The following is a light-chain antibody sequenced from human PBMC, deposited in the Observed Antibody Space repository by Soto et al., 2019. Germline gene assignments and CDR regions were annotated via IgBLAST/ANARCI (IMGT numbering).Light chain of an antibody. Sequence: QCRSILSGSRGDRATLSCRASQSLSFNLAWYQQKPGQAPRLLIYAASTRATGIPARFSGSGSGTDFTLTISSQEPEDFAVYYCQPRIHGWTLGPRTKVDIK. CDR3: QPRIHGWT. CDR2: AAS. J-gene: IGKJ1*01. CDR1: QSLSFN. V-gene: IGKV3-11*01.